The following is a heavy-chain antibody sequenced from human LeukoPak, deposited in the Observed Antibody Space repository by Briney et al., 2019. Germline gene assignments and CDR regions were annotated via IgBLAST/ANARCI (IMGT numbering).Heavy chain of an antibody. Sequence: GGSLRLSCAASGFTFSSYEMNWVRQAPGKGLEWVSYISSSGSTIYYADSVKGRFTISRDNAKNSLYLQMNSLRAEDTAVYYCARGQPYGSGSYYLDYWGQGTLVTVSS. CDR3: ARGQPYGSGSYYLDY. V-gene: IGHV3-48*03. D-gene: IGHD3-10*01. CDR2: ISSSGSTI. J-gene: IGHJ4*02. CDR1: GFTFSSYE.